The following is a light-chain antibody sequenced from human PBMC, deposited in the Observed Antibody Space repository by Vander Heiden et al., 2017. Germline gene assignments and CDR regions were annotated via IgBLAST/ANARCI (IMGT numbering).Light chain of an antibody. Sequence: EIVLTQSPGTLSLSPGERVTLSCRASQSVSSNYLAWYQQKTGQAPRLLIYDASNRATGIPDRFSGSGSGTDFTLTISRLDPEDFAVYYCQQYGSSRLTFGGGTKVEIK. CDR3: QQYGSSRLT. CDR2: DAS. V-gene: IGKV3-20*01. J-gene: IGKJ4*01. CDR1: QSVSSNY.